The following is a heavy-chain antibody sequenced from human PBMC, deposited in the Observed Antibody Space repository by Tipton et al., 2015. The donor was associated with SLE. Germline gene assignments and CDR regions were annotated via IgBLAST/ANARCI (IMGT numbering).Heavy chain of an antibody. J-gene: IGHJ4*01. Sequence: TLSLTCAVSGDSISSGYYWGWIRQTPGKGLEWIGSIYYRKSTYYNPARKSRVTISVDTSKNQLSLKLTSVTAADTSVYYCARGAKERITLVRVRPYYFDYWGQGSLVTVSS. V-gene: IGHV4-38-2*01. D-gene: IGHD3-10*01. CDR3: ARGAKERITLVRVRPYYFDY. CDR1: GDSISSGYY. CDR2: IYYRKST.